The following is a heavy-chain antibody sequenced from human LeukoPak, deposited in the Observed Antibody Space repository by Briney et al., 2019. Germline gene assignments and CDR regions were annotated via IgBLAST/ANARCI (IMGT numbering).Heavy chain of an antibody. Sequence: SETLSLTCTVSGGSISSSSYYWGWIRQPPGKGLEWIGTIYYSGSTYYNPSLKSRVTISVDTSKNQFSLKLSSVTAADTAVYYCARVRYYYGTVSPMVRGPKGGAWFDPWGQGTLVTVSS. J-gene: IGHJ5*02. CDR1: GGSISSSSYY. CDR2: IYYSGST. CDR3: ARVRYYYGTVSPMVRGPKGGAWFDP. V-gene: IGHV4-39*01. D-gene: IGHD3-10*01.